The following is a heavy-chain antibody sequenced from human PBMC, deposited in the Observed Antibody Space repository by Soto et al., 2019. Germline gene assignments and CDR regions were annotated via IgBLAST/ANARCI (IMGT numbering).Heavy chain of an antibody. CDR3: ARDLGQQLVDY. CDR2: ISAYNGNT. CDR1: GYTLTSYC. Sequence: ASVKVSSKAPGYTLTSYCISWVRQAPGQGLEWMGWISAYNGNTHYAQKLQGRVTMTTDTSTSTAYMELRSLRSDDTAVYYCARDLGQQLVDYWGQGTLVTVS. D-gene: IGHD6-13*01. J-gene: IGHJ4*02. V-gene: IGHV1-18*01.